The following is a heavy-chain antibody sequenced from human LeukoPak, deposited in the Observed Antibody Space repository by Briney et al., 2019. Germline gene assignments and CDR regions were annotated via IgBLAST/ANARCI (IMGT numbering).Heavy chain of an antibody. J-gene: IGHJ4*02. V-gene: IGHV4-34*01. D-gene: IGHD5-18*01. CDR3: ARGLTRGYTYGPPGY. CDR1: GGSFSGYY. Sequence: PSETLSLTCAVYGGSFSGYYWSRIRQPPGKGLEWIGEINHIGSTSYNPSLKSRVTISVDTSKYQFSLKLSSVTAADAAVYYCARGLTRGYTYGPPGYWGQGTLVAVSS. CDR2: INHIGST.